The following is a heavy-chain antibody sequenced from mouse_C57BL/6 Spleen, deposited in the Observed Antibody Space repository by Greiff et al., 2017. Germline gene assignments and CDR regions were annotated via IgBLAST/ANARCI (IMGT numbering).Heavy chain of an antibody. D-gene: IGHD3-3*01. Sequence: EVKLEESGGGLVKPGGSLKLSCAASGFTFSSYAMSWVRQTPEKRLEWVATISDGGSYTYYPDNVKGRFTISRDNAKNNLYLQMSHLKSEDTAMYYCARLDREVSNYLDYWGQGTTLTVSS. CDR1: GFTFSSYA. CDR3: ARLDREVSNYLDY. J-gene: IGHJ2*01. V-gene: IGHV5-4*03. CDR2: ISDGGSYT.